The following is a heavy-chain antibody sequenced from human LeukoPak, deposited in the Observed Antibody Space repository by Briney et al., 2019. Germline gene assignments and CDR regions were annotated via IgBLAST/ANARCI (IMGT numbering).Heavy chain of an antibody. CDR2: INFNSGGK. J-gene: IGHJ5*02. CDR1: GYTFTDDY. V-gene: IGHV1-2*06. D-gene: IGHD3-22*01. CDR3: ARGVDYYDSSSYYYWFDP. Sequence: ASVKVSCKASGYTFTDDYIHWVRQAPGQGLEWMGRINFNSGGKNHAQKFQGRVTMTRDTSISTAYMELSRLKSDDRAVYYCARGVDYYDSSSYYYWFDPWGQGTLVTVSS.